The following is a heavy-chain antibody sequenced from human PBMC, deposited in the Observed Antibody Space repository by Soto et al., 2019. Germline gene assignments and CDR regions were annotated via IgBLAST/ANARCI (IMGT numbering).Heavy chain of an antibody. D-gene: IGHD3-16*02. CDR3: ARAGHYRGPDAIDI. CDR1: GGSMRGYY. CDR2: IYYSGSRISYTGST. J-gene: IGHJ3*02. Sequence: SETLSLTCTVSGGSMRGYYWTWIRQPPGEGLEWIGFIYYSGSRISYTGSTTYNPSLKSRVDISVDTSKNQFSLKVTSLAAADTAVYSCARAGHYRGPDAIDIRGPGTMRTLSS. V-gene: IGHV4-59*12.